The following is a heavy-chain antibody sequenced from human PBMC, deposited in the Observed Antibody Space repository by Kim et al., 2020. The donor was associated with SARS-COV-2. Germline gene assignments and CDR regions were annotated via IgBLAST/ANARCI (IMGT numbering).Heavy chain of an antibody. CDR3: TTDIWVATGHDY. J-gene: IGHJ4*02. CDR1: GFGFNNAW. V-gene: IGHV3-15*01. CDR2: IKRKSDGGTM. D-gene: IGHD5-12*01. Sequence: GGSLRLSCAGSGFGFNNAWMNWVRQPPGKGLEWVGRIKRKSDGGTMDIAAPVKGRFTISRDDSKNTLYLQMDGLKTEDTAVYYCTTDIWVATGHDYWGQGALVTVSS.